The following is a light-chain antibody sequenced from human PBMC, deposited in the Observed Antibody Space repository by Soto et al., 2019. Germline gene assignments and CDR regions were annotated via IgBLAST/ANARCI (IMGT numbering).Light chain of an antibody. J-gene: IGKJ4*01. V-gene: IGKV3-15*01. CDR2: GAS. CDR1: QSVRSN. CDR3: PQYNTCRLT. Sequence: EIVMTQSPATLSVSPGDRVTLSCRASQSVRSNSAWYQQKPCQAPMPLIYGASTRATGIPARLSGSGYGTELTLAISSLQFEDFAVYYGPQYNTCRLTFSGGTRAQIK.